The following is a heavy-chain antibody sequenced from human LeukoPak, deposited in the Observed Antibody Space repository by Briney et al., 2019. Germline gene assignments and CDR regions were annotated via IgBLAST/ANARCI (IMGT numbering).Heavy chain of an antibody. Sequence: SETLSLTCSVSGGSINSDGYYWSWIRQPPGKALEWIGYIYKTGSTNYNPSLKSRLTISVERSKNQFSLRLTSVTAADTAVYYCARDGGTAYFDYWGQGTLVTVSS. J-gene: IGHJ4*02. D-gene: IGHD3-16*01. CDR1: GGSINSDGYY. V-gene: IGHV4-30-2*01. CDR3: ARDGGTAYFDY. CDR2: IYKTGST.